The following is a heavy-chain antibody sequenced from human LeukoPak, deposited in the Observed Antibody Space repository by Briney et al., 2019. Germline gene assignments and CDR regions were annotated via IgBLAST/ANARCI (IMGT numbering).Heavy chain of an antibody. CDR2: IYYSGST. CDR1: GGSISSYY. Sequence: PSETLSLTCTVSGGSISSYYWSWIRQPPGKGLEWIGYIYYSGSTNYNPSLKSRVTISVDTSKNQFSLKLSSVTAADTAVYYCARGYLGGNWGQGTLVTVSS. J-gene: IGHJ4*02. V-gene: IGHV4-59*12. D-gene: IGHD1-26*01. CDR3: ARGYLGGN.